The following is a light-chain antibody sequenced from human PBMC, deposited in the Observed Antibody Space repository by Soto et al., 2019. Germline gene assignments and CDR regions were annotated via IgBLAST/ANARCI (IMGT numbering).Light chain of an antibody. J-gene: IGLJ3*02. Sequence: QAVVTQPPSASATPGQRVIISCSGSSSNVGRNNVHWYQQFPGTAPKLLIYRNDQRPSGVPDRFSGSKSGTSASLAISGLRSEDEAGYYCAAWDDSLSAWVFGGGTKVTVL. CDR3: AAWDDSLSAWV. CDR2: RND. V-gene: IGLV1-47*01. CDR1: SSNVGRNN.